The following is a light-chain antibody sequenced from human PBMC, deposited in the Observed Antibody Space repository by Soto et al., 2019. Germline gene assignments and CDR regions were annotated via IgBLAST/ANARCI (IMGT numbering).Light chain of an antibody. CDR2: GAS. CDR1: QSISSGY. CDR3: QQYGGSPLVT. Sequence: ETVLTQSPGTLSLSPGERATLSCRASQSISSGYLAWYQQRPGQAPRLLISGASNRATGIPDRFSGSGSGTGFTLTISRLEPEAFAVYYCQQYGGSPLVTFGGGTKVEIK. J-gene: IGKJ4*01. V-gene: IGKV3-20*01.